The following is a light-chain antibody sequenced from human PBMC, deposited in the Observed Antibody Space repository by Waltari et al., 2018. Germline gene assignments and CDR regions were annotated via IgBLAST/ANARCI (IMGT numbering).Light chain of an antibody. V-gene: IGLV2-8*01. J-gene: IGLJ2*01. CDR1: NSDLGTYNY. CDR2: EVN. CDR3: SSYAGSNTLV. Sequence: QSALTQPPSASGSPGQSVTISCSGTNSDLGTYNYVSWFQQHPGRAPKLLIYEVNKRPSGVPDRFSGSKSDNRASLTVSGLQADDEAVYHCSSYAGSNTLVFGGGTRLTVL.